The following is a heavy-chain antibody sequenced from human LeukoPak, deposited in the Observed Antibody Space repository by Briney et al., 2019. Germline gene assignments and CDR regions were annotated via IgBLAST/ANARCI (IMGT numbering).Heavy chain of an antibody. D-gene: IGHD6-13*01. J-gene: IGHJ3*02. CDR3: TRPQYSSSWYDSFDI. CDR2: IRSKANSYAT. CDR1: GFTFSGSA. V-gene: IGHV3-73*01. Sequence: GGSLRLSCAASGFTFSGSAMHWVRQASGKGLEWVGRIRSKANSYATAYAASVKGRFTISRDDSKNTAYLQMNSLKTEDTAVYYCTRPQYSSSWYDSFDIWVQGTMVTVSS.